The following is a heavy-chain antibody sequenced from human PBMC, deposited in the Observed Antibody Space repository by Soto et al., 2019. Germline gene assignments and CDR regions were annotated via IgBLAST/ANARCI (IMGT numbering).Heavy chain of an antibody. D-gene: IGHD6-13*01. J-gene: IGHJ4*02. Sequence: QVQLVQSGAEVKKPGASVKVSCKASGYTFTSYDINWVRQATGQGLEWMGWMNPNSGNTGYAQKFQGRVTMTRNTPISTAYMELSSLRSEDTAVYYCARGESSSWYWGPYYFDYWGQGTLVTVSS. CDR3: ARGESSSWYWGPYYFDY. V-gene: IGHV1-8*01. CDR2: MNPNSGNT. CDR1: GYTFTSYD.